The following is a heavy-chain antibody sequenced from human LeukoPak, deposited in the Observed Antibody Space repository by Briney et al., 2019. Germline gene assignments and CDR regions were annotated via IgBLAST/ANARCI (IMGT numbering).Heavy chain of an antibody. CDR3: ARGGISIFGVVIYMDV. V-gene: IGHV3-48*03. J-gene: IGHJ6*03. CDR1: GFTFGDYA. Sequence: AGGSLRLSCTVSGFTFGDYALIWVRQAPGKGLEWVSYLSSTLTTIYYADSVKGRFTISRDNAKNSLYLQMNSLRVEDTALYYCARGGISIFGVVIYMDVWGKGTTVTVSS. CDR2: LSSTLTTI. D-gene: IGHD3-3*01.